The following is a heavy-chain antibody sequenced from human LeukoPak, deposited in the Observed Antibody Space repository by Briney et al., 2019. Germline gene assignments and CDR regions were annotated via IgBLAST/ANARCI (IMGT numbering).Heavy chain of an antibody. J-gene: IGHJ4*02. CDR1: GFTFSSYG. Sequence: PGGSLRLSCAASGFTFSSYGMHWVRQAPGKGLEWVSAISGGSDSTYYADSVRGRFTISRDISKNTLYLQINSLRAEDTAVYYCATSKYSGSYWGQGTLVTVSS. CDR2: ISGGSDST. D-gene: IGHD1-26*01. V-gene: IGHV3-23*01. CDR3: ATSKYSGSY.